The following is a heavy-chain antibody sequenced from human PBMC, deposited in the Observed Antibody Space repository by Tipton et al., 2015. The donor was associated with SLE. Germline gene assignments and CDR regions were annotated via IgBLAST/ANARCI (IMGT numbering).Heavy chain of an antibody. Sequence: SLRLSCAASGFTFSSYWMSWVRQAPGKGLEWVANIKQDGSEKYYVDSVKGRFTISRDNAKNSLYLQMNSLRAEDTAVYYCARTPQESRGYCSSTSCSLDYWGQGTLVTVSS. CDR2: IKQDGSEK. CDR1: GFTFSSYW. V-gene: IGHV3-7*01. D-gene: IGHD2-2*01. CDR3: ARTPQESRGYCSSTSCSLDY. J-gene: IGHJ4*02.